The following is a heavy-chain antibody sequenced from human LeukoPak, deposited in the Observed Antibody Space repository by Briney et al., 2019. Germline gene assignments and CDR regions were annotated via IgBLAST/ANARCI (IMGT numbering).Heavy chain of an antibody. J-gene: IGHJ2*01. Sequence: SETPSLTCTVSGGSISSYYWSWIRQPAGKGLEWIGRIYTSGSTNYNPSLKSRVTMSVDTSKNQFSLKLSSVTAADTAVYYCARDCVSSGWYWDYWYFDLWGRGTLVTVSS. V-gene: IGHV4-4*07. CDR1: GGSISSYY. CDR2: IYTSGST. CDR3: ARDCVSSGWYWDYWYFDL. D-gene: IGHD6-19*01.